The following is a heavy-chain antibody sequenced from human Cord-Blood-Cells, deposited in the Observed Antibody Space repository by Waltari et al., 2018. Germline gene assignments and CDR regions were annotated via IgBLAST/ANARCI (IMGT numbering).Heavy chain of an antibody. CDR3: AKGLYSNYNWFDP. CDR2: ISGSGGST. Sequence: EVQLLESGGGLVQPGGSLRLSCAASGFTFSSYAMSWVRQAPGKGLEVVSAISGSGGSTYYADSVKGRFTISRDNSKNTLYLEMNSLRAEDTAVYYCAKGLYSNYNWFDPWGQGTLVTVSS. CDR1: GFTFSSYA. V-gene: IGHV3-23*01. D-gene: IGHD4-4*01. J-gene: IGHJ5*02.